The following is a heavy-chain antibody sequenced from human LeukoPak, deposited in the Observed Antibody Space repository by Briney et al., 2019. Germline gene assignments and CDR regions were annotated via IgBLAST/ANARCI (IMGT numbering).Heavy chain of an antibody. CDR1: GFIFSSYG. D-gene: IGHD3-10*01. CDR2: ISYDGSNK. V-gene: IGHV3-30*18. CDR3: AKGTYYYGSGGYTIDY. J-gene: IGHJ4*02. Sequence: GGSLRLSCAASGFIFSSYGIHWVRQAPGKGLGWVAVISYDGSNKYYADSVKGRFTISRDNSKSTLYLQINSLRTEDTAVYYCAKGTYYYGSGGYTIDYWGQGTLVTVSS.